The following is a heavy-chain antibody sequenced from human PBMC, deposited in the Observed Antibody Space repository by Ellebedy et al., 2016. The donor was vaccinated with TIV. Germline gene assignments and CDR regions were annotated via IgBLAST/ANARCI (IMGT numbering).Heavy chain of an antibody. Sequence: ESLKISCAASGFTFNYFWMNWVRQTPGKGLEWVANTNRDGSDKYYVDSVKGRFTISRDNAKNTLYLQMTNVRAEDTAIYYCVRGYCSGANCKRPYWGQGTPVTV. CDR1: GFTFNYFW. CDR2: TNRDGSDK. V-gene: IGHV3-7*01. CDR3: VRGYCSGANCKRPY. J-gene: IGHJ4*02. D-gene: IGHD2-15*01.